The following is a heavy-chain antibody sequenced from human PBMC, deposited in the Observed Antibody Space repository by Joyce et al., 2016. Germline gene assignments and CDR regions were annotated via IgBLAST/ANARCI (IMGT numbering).Heavy chain of an antibody. D-gene: IGHD5-12*01. CDR1: GGSVSSGYYY. Sequence: QLQMQESGPGLVKPSETLSLTCTVSGGSVSSGYYYWGWIRQPPGKGLGWIGSVRYRGSIDCSPSLKSRHTMSVETSKNHFSLKLSSVTAADTAVYYCARRRGGHGDGFDLWGQGTMVIVSS. CDR2: VRYRGSI. CDR3: ARRRGGHGDGFDL. V-gene: IGHV4-39*07. J-gene: IGHJ3*01.